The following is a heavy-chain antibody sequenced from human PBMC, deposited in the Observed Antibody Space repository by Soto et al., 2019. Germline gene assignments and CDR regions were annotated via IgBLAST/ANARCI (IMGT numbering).Heavy chain of an antibody. CDR2: IYPSDSVT. CDR1: GYSFTSYW. J-gene: IGHJ6*02. Sequence: PGESLKISCKGSGYSFTSYWIGWVRQMPGKGLEWMGIIYPSDSVTRYSPYFQGQVTISADKSINTAYLQWSSLKASDTAFYYCARCNYYYYYSLDVWGPGTTVTVSS. CDR3: ARCNYYYYYSLDV. V-gene: IGHV5-51*01. D-gene: IGHD2-8*01.